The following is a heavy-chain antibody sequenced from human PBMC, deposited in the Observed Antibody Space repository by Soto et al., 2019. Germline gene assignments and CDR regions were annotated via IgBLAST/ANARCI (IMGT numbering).Heavy chain of an antibody. CDR3: AKQHFYKEDTVDI. CDR2: IDPSDSYS. Sequence: GESLKISCKGSGYSFPTYWINWVRQMPGKGLEWIGRIDPSDSYSNYSPSFQGHVTISADKSISTAYLQWSSLKASDTAMYYCAKQHFYKEDTVDIWGQGTLVTVSS. D-gene: IGHD1-1*01. V-gene: IGHV5-10-1*01. J-gene: IGHJ3*02. CDR1: GYSFPTYW.